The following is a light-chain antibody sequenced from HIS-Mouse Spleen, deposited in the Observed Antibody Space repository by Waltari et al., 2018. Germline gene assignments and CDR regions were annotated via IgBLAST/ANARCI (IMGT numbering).Light chain of an antibody. Sequence: QSALTQPASVSGSPGQSITISCTGTSSDVGGYNYVSWYQQHPGKAPKLMIYDVSNRSSGVSIHLSGSKPGNTASPTISGLQAEDEADYSCRSYTSSRTLVFGGGTKLTVL. J-gene: IGLJ2*01. CDR2: DVS. CDR1: SSDVGGYNY. V-gene: IGLV2-14*03. CDR3: RSYTSSRTLV.